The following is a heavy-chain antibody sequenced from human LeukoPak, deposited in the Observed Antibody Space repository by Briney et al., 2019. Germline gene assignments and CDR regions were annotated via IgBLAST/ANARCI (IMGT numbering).Heavy chain of an antibody. Sequence: ASVKASCKASGYTFTGYYLHWVRQAPGQGLEWKGWINPKNGGTKYAQKFQGRVTMTRDTSISTVYMELSRLTSDDTAVYSCARDPAQTYYYDPWGQGTLVTVSS. V-gene: IGHV1-2*02. D-gene: IGHD3-22*01. CDR2: INPKNGGT. CDR3: ARDPAQTYYYDP. J-gene: IGHJ4*02. CDR1: GYTFTGYY.